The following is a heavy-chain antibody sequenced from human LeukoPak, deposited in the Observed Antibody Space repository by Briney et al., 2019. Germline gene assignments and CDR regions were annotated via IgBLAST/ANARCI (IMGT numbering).Heavy chain of an antibody. CDR1: GFNFNNYW. V-gene: IGHV3-74*01. Sequence: PGGSLRLSCTVSGFNFNNYWMHWVRQAPGKGLVWVSRMNNDGRVISYADSVNGRFTISRDNAKNTLYLQMNSLRAEDRAVYYCARGRAGNYYNHNDYWGQGTLVTVSS. D-gene: IGHD3-10*01. CDR2: MNNDGRVI. CDR3: ARGRAGNYYNHNDY. J-gene: IGHJ4*01.